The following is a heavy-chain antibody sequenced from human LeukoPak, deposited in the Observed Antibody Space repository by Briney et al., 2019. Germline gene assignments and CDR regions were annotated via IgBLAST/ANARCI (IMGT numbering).Heavy chain of an antibody. V-gene: IGHV4-38-2*02. Sequence: SETLSLTCTVSGYFISTSYYWGWVRQPPGKGLERIGTISHTGTTSYNPPLKIRVTMSLDTSKNQFSLKVNSVTAADTAFYYCARLPGSSAADYWGQGTLVTVSS. CDR1: GYFISTSYY. CDR2: ISHTGTT. D-gene: IGHD1-26*01. J-gene: IGHJ4*02. CDR3: ARLPGSSAADY.